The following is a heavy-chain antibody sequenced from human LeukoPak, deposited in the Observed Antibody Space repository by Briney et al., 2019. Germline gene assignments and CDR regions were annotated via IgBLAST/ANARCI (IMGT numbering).Heavy chain of an antibody. CDR2: IYYSGST. CDR1: GGSISSSSYY. CDR3: ARDLWFGEFYYYGMDV. Sequence: PSETLSLTCTVSGGSISSSSYYWGWIRQPPGKGLEWIGSIYYSGSTYYNPSLKSRVTISVDTSKNQFSLKLSSVTAADTAVYYCARDLWFGEFYYYGMDVWGQGTTVTVSS. J-gene: IGHJ6*02. V-gene: IGHV4-39*07. D-gene: IGHD3-10*01.